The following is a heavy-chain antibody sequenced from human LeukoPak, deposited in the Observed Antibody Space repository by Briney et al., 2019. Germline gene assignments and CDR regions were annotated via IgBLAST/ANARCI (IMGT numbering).Heavy chain of an antibody. V-gene: IGHV3-48*03. Sequence: GGSLRLSCAASGFTLDDYVMHWVRQAPGKGLEWISYISNTATTIDYADSVKGRFTISRDNAKNSLYLQMKSMRAEDTAVYYCARDTQWSYCDYWGQGTLVTVSS. CDR3: ARDTQWSYCDY. CDR1: GFTLDDYV. CDR2: ISNTATTI. J-gene: IGHJ4*02. D-gene: IGHD2-15*01.